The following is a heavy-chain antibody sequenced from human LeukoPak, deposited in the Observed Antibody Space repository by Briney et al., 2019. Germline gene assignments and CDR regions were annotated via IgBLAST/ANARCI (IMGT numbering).Heavy chain of an antibody. CDR3: ARDYQYAVDY. V-gene: IGHV1-18*01. CDR2: FNANNGNR. D-gene: IGHD2-2*01. CDR1: GYTFTNYG. Sequence: ASVKVSCKAAGYTFTNYGNSWVRQAPGQGLEWVGWFNANNGNRNPAQKFQDRVTMTTDTSTSTAYMELRSLRSDDTAMYYCARDYQYAVDYWGQGTLVTVSS. J-gene: IGHJ4*02.